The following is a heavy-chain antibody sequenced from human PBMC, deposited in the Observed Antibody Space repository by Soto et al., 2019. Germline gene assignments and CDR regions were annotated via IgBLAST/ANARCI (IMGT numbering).Heavy chain of an antibody. V-gene: IGHV3-23*01. D-gene: IGHD1-1*01. CDR2: ISASAIST. CDR1: GFTFSSNA. Sequence: EVQVLESGGGSVQPGGSLRLSCAASGFTFSSNAMNWVRQAPGKGLEWVASISASAISTYYADAVKGRFTISRDNSKNTVYLQMTSLRAEDTAVYYCAKDIKTTTTRGAFDMWGQGTVVTVSS. J-gene: IGHJ3*02. CDR3: AKDIKTTTTRGAFDM.